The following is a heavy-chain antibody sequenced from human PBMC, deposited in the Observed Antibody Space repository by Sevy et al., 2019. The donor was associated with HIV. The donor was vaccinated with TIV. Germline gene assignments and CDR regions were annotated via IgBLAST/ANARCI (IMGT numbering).Heavy chain of an antibody. D-gene: IGHD2-21*02. CDR1: GYSFTSYW. CDR3: ARGAGRAYCGGDFHSDFDY. J-gene: IGHJ4*02. CDR2: IYPGDSDT. Sequence: GGSLKISCKGSGYSFTSYWIGWVRQMPGKGLEWMGIIYPGDSDTRYSPSFQGQVTISADKSISSAYLQWSSLKASDTAMYYCARGAGRAYCGGDFHSDFDYWGQGTLVTVSS. V-gene: IGHV5-51*01.